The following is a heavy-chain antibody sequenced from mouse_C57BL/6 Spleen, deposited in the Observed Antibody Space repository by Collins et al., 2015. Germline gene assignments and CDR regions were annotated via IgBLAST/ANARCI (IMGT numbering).Heavy chain of an antibody. CDR2: T. CDR3: AIYYYGSRRRYFDV. J-gene: IGHJ1*03. D-gene: IGHD1-1*01. V-gene: IGHV1-58*01. Sequence: TEYNEKFKGKATLTSDTSSSTAYMQLSSLTSEDSAIYFCAIYYYGSRRRYFDVWGTGTTVTVSS.